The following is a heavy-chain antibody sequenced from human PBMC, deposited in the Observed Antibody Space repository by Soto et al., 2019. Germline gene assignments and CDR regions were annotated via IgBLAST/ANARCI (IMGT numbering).Heavy chain of an antibody. Sequence: EVQLLESGGGLVQPGGPLGPSCAAPGFTFSSYARIWVGQAPGKGLEWVSVLSGRGGGTYYADSVKGRFPTSRDNSKNTRYLQMNSRRAEDTAVYYCAKGGGETWGQGTLVTVSS. CDR2: LSGRGGGT. V-gene: IGHV3-23*01. J-gene: IGHJ5*02. D-gene: IGHD3-16*01. CDR1: GFTFSSYA. CDR3: AKGGGET.